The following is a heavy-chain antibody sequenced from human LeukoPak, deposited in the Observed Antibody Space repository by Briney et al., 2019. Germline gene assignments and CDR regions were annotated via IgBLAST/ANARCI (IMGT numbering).Heavy chain of an antibody. CDR1: GYTFTSYG. D-gene: IGHD3-22*01. V-gene: IGHV1-18*01. Sequence: ASVKVSCKASGYTFTSYGISWVRQAPGQGLEWMGWISAYNGNTNYAQKFQGRVTITRDTSASTAYMELSSLRSEDTAVYYCARFYDSSGYYGYWGQGTLVTVSS. J-gene: IGHJ4*02. CDR3: ARFYDSSGYYGY. CDR2: ISAYNGNT.